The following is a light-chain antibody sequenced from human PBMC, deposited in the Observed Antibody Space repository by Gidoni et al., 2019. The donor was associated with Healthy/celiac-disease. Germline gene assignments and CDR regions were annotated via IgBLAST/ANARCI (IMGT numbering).Light chain of an antibody. V-gene: IGKV1-9*01. Sequence: IHFPHSPSSLSASVGDRVTITCRASPGISSYLAWYQHKPGKAPKLLIYAASNLQSGVPSRFSGSGSGTDFTLTISSLQPEDFATYYCQQLNSFLFTFGPGTKVDIK. CDR1: PGISSY. J-gene: IGKJ3*01. CDR3: QQLNSFLFT. CDR2: AAS.